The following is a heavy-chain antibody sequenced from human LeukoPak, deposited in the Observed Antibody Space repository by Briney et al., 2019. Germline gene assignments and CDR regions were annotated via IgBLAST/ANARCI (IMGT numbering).Heavy chain of an antibody. D-gene: IGHD3-22*01. CDR1: GFTVSSNY. Sequence: PGGSLRLSCAASGFTVSSNYMSWVRQAPGKGLEWVSDIYSGGSTYYAHSVKGRFTISRDTSKNTLYRQMNSLRAEDTAVYYCARVEDYCDSSGYSEYFQRWGQGTLVTVAS. J-gene: IGHJ1*01. CDR3: ARVEDYCDSSGYSEYFQR. V-gene: IGHV3-66*01. CDR2: IYSGGST.